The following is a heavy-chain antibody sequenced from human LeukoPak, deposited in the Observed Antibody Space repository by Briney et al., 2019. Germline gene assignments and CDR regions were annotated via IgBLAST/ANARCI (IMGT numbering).Heavy chain of an antibody. V-gene: IGHV1-2*02. CDR3: ATDPPNPGIYYDY. CDR2: INPNGDDT. Sequence: ASVKVSCKASGYTFSGHYMHWVRQAPGQGLEWMGWINPNGDDTNYAQKFQGRVIMTRDTSISTAYMELNRLRADDTALYYCATDPPNPGIYYDYWGQGTLVTVSS. J-gene: IGHJ4*02. CDR1: GYTFSGHY. D-gene: IGHD3-10*01.